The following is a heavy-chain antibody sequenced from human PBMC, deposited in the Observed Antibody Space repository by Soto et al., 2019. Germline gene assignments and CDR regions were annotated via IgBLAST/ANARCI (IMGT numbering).Heavy chain of an antibody. CDR1: GYSISSSNW. CDR3: ARLTQGYCFGGSCASTTRTFDY. CDR2: IYYSGTT. J-gene: IGHJ4*02. V-gene: IGHV4-28*01. D-gene: IGHD2-15*01. Sequence: SETLSLTCAVSGYSISSSNWWGWIRQPPGKGLEWIGYIYYSGTTYYNPSLKSRVTMSVDTSKNQFSLKLTSVTAVDTAVYYCARLTQGYCFGGSCASTTRTFDYRAQRTLVTGSS.